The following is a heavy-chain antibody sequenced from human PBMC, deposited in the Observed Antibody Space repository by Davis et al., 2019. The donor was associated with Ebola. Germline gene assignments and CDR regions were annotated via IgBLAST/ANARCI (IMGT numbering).Heavy chain of an antibody. CDR1: GFTLSSYS. J-gene: IGHJ6*02. Sequence: GGSLRLSCAASGFTLSSYSMNWVRQAPGKGLEWVSSISSSSSYIYYADSVKGRFTISRDNAKNSLYLQMNSLRAEDTAVYYCATREFYDYYYGMDVWGQGTTVTVSS. CDR3: ATREFYDYYYGMDV. V-gene: IGHV3-21*03. CDR2: ISSSSSYI.